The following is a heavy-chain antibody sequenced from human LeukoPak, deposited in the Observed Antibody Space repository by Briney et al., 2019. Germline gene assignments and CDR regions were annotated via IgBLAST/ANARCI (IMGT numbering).Heavy chain of an antibody. Sequence: SETLSLTCAVYGGSFSGYYWSWIRQPPGKGLEWIGEINHSGSTNYNPSLKSRVTISVDTSKNQFSLKLSFVTAADTAVYYCARGQRYSSSWYGTLGYWGQGTLVTVSS. D-gene: IGHD6-13*01. CDR1: GGSFSGYY. CDR2: INHSGST. V-gene: IGHV4-34*01. J-gene: IGHJ4*02. CDR3: ARGQRYSSSWYGTLGY.